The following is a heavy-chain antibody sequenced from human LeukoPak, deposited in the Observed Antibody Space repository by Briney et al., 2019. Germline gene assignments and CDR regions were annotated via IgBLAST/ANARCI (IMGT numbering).Heavy chain of an antibody. Sequence: GGSLRLSCAASGFDLSTYAINWVRQAPGKGLEWVSSISTTSTYIFYADSLKGRFTISRDNAKNSVYLQMNTLRPEDTAVYYCSRDRLGGLDYWGQGTLVTVSS. CDR1: GFDLSTYA. J-gene: IGHJ4*02. V-gene: IGHV3-21*01. CDR2: ISTTSTYI. CDR3: SRDRLGGLDY. D-gene: IGHD5-12*01.